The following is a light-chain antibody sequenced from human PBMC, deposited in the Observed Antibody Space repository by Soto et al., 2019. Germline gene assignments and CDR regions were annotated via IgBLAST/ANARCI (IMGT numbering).Light chain of an antibody. Sequence: QSVLTQPHSASGTPGQRVTISCSGSSSNIGSNYVYWYQQLPGTAPKLLIYRNNQRPSGVPDRFSGSKSGTSASLAISGLRSEDEAAYYCAAWDDSLSGRVFGTGTKLTVL. CDR1: SSNIGSNY. J-gene: IGLJ1*01. CDR3: AAWDDSLSGRV. CDR2: RNN. V-gene: IGLV1-47*01.